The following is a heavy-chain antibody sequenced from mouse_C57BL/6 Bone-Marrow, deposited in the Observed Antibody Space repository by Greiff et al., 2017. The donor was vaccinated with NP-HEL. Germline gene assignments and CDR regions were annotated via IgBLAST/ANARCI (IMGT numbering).Heavy chain of an antibody. CDR1: GYTFTDHT. D-gene: IGHD1-1*01. J-gene: IGHJ2*01. V-gene: IGHV1-78*01. CDR2: IYPRDGST. CDR3: ARPSSFITTVVAPFDY. Sequence: QVQLQQSDAELVKPGASVKISCKVSGYTFTDHTIHWMKQRPDQGLEWIGYIYPRDGSTKYNEKFKGKATLTADKSSSTAYMQLNSLTSEDSAVYFCARPSSFITTVVAPFDYWGQGTTLTVSS.